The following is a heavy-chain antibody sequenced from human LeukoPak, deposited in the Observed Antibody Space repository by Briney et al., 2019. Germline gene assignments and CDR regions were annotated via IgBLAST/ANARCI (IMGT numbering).Heavy chain of an antibody. CDR1: GFTFGSSA. CDR2: FSRSDPDT. J-gene: IGHJ4*02. D-gene: IGHD6-13*01. Sequence: GGSLRLSCAASGFTFGSSAMSWVRQAPGKGPEWVSTFSRSDPDTYYADSVKGRFTIFRDNSKNTLYLQMNSLRAEDTAVYYCAKGSLGSWYYFDYWGQGTLVTVSS. V-gene: IGHV3-23*01. CDR3: AKGSLGSWYYFDY.